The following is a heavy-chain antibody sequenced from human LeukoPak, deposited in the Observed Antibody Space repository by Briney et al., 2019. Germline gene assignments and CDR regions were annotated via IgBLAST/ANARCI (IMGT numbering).Heavy chain of an antibody. CDR3: AREGTMVRGVITGFDY. V-gene: IGHV1-46*01. Sequence: GASVKVSCKASGYTFTSYYMHWVRQAPGQGLEWMGIINPSGGSTSYAQKFQGRVTMTRDTSTSTVYMELSSLRSEDTAVYYCAREGTMVRGVITGFDYWGQGTLVTVSS. CDR2: INPSGGST. J-gene: IGHJ4*02. CDR1: GYTFTSYY. D-gene: IGHD3-10*01.